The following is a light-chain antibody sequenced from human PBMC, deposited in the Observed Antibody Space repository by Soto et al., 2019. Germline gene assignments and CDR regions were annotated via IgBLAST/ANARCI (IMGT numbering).Light chain of an antibody. CDR2: RAS. CDR1: QSISDR. V-gene: IGKV1-5*03. Sequence: DIRLTQSPSTLSASVGDRVTITCRASQSISDRLAWYQQKSGKAPRLLIYRASSLENGVPSRFSGSGSGTEFTLTISSLQPDDFANYYCQQDDVYSAITFGQGTKLDI. CDR3: QQDDVYSAIT. J-gene: IGKJ2*01.